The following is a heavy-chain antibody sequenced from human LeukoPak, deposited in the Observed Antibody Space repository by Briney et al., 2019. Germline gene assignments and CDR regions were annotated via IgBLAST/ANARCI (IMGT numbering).Heavy chain of an antibody. Sequence: GSLRLSCAAFGFTFDDYAMHWVRQAPGKGLEWIGYIYYSGTTSYNPSLRSRVTMSVDTSKNQFSLRLSSVTAADTAVYYCARMGAIAGASANPDHWGQGTLVTVSS. CDR1: GFTFDDYA. CDR3: ARMGAIAGASANPDH. D-gene: IGHD4/OR15-4a*01. J-gene: IGHJ4*02. V-gene: IGHV4-59*01. CDR2: IYYSGTT.